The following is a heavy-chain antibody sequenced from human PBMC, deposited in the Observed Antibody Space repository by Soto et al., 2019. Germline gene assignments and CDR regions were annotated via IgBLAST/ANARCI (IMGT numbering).Heavy chain of an antibody. CDR2: IYWDDDK. J-gene: IGHJ5*02. CDR3: AHTEGYNLFDP. Sequence: QITLKESGPTLVKPTQTLTLTCTFSGFSLSTSGVGVGWIRQPPGKALEWLALIYWDDDKRYSPSLKSRLTITKDTSKNQVVLTMTNMDLVDTATYYCAHTEGYNLFDPWGQGTLVTVSS. V-gene: IGHV2-5*02. CDR1: GFSLSTSGVG.